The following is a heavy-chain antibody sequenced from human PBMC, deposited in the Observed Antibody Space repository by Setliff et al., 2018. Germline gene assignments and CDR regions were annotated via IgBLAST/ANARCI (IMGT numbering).Heavy chain of an antibody. J-gene: IGHJ4*02. D-gene: IGHD4-17*01. CDR1: GFAFSGYG. Sequence: PGGSLRLSCATSGFAFSGYGMHWVRQAPGKGLEWVSYISATSNTIYYADSVKGRFTISRDNAKNSLYLQMNSLRAEDTAVYYCARLRKDYGDYYYFDYWGQGTLVTVSS. CDR2: ISATSNTI. CDR3: ARLRKDYGDYYYFDY. V-gene: IGHV3-48*04.